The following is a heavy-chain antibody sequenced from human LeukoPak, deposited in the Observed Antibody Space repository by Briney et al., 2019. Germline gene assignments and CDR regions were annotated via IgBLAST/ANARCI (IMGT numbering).Heavy chain of an antibody. CDR1: GGSISSGGYY. V-gene: IGHV4-31*03. CDR3: ARWKDSGGSCYDY. CDR2: IYYSGST. J-gene: IGHJ4*02. D-gene: IGHD2-15*01. Sequence: SQTLSLTCTVSGGSISSGGYYWSWIRQHPGKGLEWIGYIYYSGSTYYNPSLKSRVTISVDTSKNQFSLKLSSVTAADTAVYYCARWKDSGGSCYDYWGQGTLVTVSS.